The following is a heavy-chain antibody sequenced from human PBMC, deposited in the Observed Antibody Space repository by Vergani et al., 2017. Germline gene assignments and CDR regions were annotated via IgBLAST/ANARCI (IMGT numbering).Heavy chain of an antibody. CDR3: ARARGYSYGFDY. Sequence: QVQLQESGPGLVKPSETLSLTCTVSGGSISSYYWSWIRQPPGKGLEWIGEINHSGSTNYNPSLKSRVTISVDTSKNQFSLKLSSVTAADTAVYYCARARGYSYGFDYWGQGTLVTVSS. CDR1: GGSISSYY. CDR2: INHSGST. V-gene: IGHV4-34*01. J-gene: IGHJ4*02. D-gene: IGHD5-18*01.